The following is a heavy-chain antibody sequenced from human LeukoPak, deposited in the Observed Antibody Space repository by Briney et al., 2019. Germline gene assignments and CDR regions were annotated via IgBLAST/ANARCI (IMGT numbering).Heavy chain of an antibody. Sequence: GGSLRLSCAASGFTFSSYWVTWVRQAPGKGLEWVANIKQDGSEKYYVDSVKGRFTISRDNAKNSLYLQMSSLRAEDTALYHCARGGGNGFYYYMDVWGKGTTVTVSS. CDR3: ARGGGNGFYYYMDV. J-gene: IGHJ6*03. CDR2: IKQDGSEK. D-gene: IGHD4-23*01. V-gene: IGHV3-7*03. CDR1: GFTFSSYW.